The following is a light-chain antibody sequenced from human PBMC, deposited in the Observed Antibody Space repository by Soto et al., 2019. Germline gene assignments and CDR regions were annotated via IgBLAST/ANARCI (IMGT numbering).Light chain of an antibody. V-gene: IGLV8-61*01. Sequence: QTVVTQEPSFSVSPGGTVTLTCGLSSGSVSTSYYPSWYQQTPGQAPRTLIYSTNTRSSGVPDRFSGSILGNKAALTITGAQADDESDYYCVLYMGSVLGVFGGGTKLTVL. J-gene: IGLJ2*01. CDR1: SGSVSTSYY. CDR3: VLYMGSVLGV. CDR2: STN.